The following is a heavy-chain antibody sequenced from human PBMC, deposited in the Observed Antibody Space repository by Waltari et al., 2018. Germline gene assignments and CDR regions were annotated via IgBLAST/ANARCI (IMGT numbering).Heavy chain of an antibody. Sequence: EVQLVESGGGLVQPGGSLRLSCAASGSTFSRYWVSWLRQAPGKGLEWVAHINEDGNEKYYVDSVKGRFTISRDNARKSLYLQMSSLTVEDTAVYYCAGWLATVASYWGQGTLVTVSS. J-gene: IGHJ4*02. V-gene: IGHV3-7*03. CDR3: AGWLATVASY. CDR2: INEDGNEK. CDR1: GSTFSRYW. D-gene: IGHD6-19*01.